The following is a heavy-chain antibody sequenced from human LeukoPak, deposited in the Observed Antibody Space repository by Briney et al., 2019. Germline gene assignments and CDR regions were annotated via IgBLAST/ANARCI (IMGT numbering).Heavy chain of an antibody. CDR2: IYPGDSDT. J-gene: IGHJ3*02. CDR1: GYSFTSYW. V-gene: IGHV5-51*01. D-gene: IGHD3-22*01. CDR3: ARRAIFSITMIVGVAFDI. Sequence: GESLKISCKGSGYSFTSYWIAWVRQMPGKGLEWMGIIYPGDSDTRYSPSFQGQVTISADKSISTAYLQWSSLKASDTAMYYCARRAIFSITMIVGVAFDIWGQGTMVTVSS.